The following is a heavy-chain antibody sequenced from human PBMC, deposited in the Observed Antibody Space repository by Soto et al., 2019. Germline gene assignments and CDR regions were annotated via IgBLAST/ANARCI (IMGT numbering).Heavy chain of an antibody. CDR2: ISAYNGNT. CDR3: ARPTAFGSAAFTANLFDP. CDR1: GYTFTSYC. J-gene: IGHJ5*02. Sequence: AYVNVSLKAAGYTFTSYCLRWVSPAPGQLLEWMGWISAYNGNTNYAHKLQGRVTITTDTSTSTAYIKLRSLRSDDTAVYYWARPTAFGSAAFTANLFDPWGQGTLVSISS. V-gene: IGHV1-18*01. D-gene: IGHD6-13*01.